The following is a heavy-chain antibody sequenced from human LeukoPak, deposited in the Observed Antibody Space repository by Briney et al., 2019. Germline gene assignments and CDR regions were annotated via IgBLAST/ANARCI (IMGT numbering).Heavy chain of an antibody. V-gene: IGHV1-8*01. Sequence: ASVKVSCKASGYTFTSYDINWVRQATGQGLEWMGWMNPNSGNTGYAQKFQGRVTMTRNTSISTAYMELSSLRSEDTAVYYCAIPYSSGWPDTDSTREYGMDVWGQGTTVTVSS. CDR2: MNPNSGNT. J-gene: IGHJ6*02. D-gene: IGHD6-19*01. CDR3: AIPYSSGWPDTDSTREYGMDV. CDR1: GYTFTSYD.